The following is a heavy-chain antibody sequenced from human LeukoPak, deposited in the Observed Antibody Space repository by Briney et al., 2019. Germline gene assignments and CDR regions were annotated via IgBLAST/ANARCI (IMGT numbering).Heavy chain of an antibody. CDR3: ARDVGTSGWHTFDY. CDR1: GESVSSKNGA. Sequence: SQTLSVTCAISGESVSSKNGAWNWIRQSPSRGLEWLGRTYYRSKWYSDYAVSMNGRITINPDTSKNQFSLRLNSVTPDDTAVYYCARDVGTSGWHTFDYWGQGTLVTVSS. CDR2: TYYRSKWYS. J-gene: IGHJ4*02. D-gene: IGHD6-19*01. V-gene: IGHV6-1*01.